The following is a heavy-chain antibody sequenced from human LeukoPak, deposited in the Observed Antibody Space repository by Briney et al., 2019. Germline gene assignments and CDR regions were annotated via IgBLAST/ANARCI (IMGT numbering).Heavy chain of an antibody. D-gene: IGHD6-13*01. J-gene: IGHJ4*02. Sequence: GGSLRLSCAASGFTFSSYAMSWVRQARGKGLEWVSGISGSGGSTYYADSVKGRFTISRDNAKNRLYLQMNSLGAEDTAVYYCASTIGSAGTQYWGQGTLVTVSS. CDR2: ISGSGGST. CDR1: GFTFSSYA. CDR3: ASTIGSAGTQY. V-gene: IGHV3-23*01.